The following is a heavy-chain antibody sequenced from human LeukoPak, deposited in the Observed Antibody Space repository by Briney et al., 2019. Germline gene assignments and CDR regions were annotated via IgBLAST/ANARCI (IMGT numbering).Heavy chain of an antibody. CDR1: GFTFSSYS. Sequence: GGSLRLSCAASGFTFSSYSMNWVRQAPGKGLEWVSSISSSSSYIYYADSVKGRFTISRDNAKNSLYLQMNSLRAEDTAVYYCARDKDGKEPLYYGMDVWGQGTTVTVSS. J-gene: IGHJ6*02. D-gene: IGHD4-23*01. CDR2: ISSSSSYI. V-gene: IGHV3-21*01. CDR3: ARDKDGKEPLYYGMDV.